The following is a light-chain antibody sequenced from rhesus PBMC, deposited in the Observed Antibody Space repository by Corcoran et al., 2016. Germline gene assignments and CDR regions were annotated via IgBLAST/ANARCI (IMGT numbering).Light chain of an antibody. CDR3: QQYSNWPHT. CDR1: QSVSSS. Sequence: EIVLTQSPATLSFSPGERATLSCRASQSVSSSLAWYHQKPGQAPRLFIYDASRRATGIPDRFSGSGSGTDFTLTVSSLEPENVGVYYCQQYSNWPHTFGGGTKVELK. V-gene: IGKV3-35*01. J-gene: IGKJ4*01. CDR2: DAS.